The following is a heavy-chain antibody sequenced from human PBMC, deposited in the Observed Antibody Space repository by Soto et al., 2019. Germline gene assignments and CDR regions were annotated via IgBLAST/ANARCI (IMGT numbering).Heavy chain of an antibody. Sequence: ASVKVSCKASGYTFTSYGISWVRQAPGQGLEWMVCISAYNGNTNYAQKLQGRVTMTTDTSTSTAYMELRRLRSDDTAVYYCARFFWTIFGAPDIWGQGTMVTVSS. CDR1: GYTFTSYG. CDR2: ISAYNGNT. J-gene: IGHJ3*02. V-gene: IGHV1-18*01. D-gene: IGHD3-3*01. CDR3: ARFFWTIFGAPDI.